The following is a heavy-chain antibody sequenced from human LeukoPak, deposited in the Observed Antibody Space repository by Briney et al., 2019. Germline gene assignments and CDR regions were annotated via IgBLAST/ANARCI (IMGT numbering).Heavy chain of an antibody. CDR1: GFTFGSYA. CDR2: ISTSGGTT. D-gene: IGHD3-22*01. V-gene: IGHV3-23*01. J-gene: IGHJ4*02. Sequence: GGSLRLSCAATGFTFGSYAMSWVRQAPGKGLEWVSGISTSGGTTSYAESVKGRFTVSRDNPRNTLYMEMNSLRDEDTAVYYCAVMHRYYDGSGYWVQWGQGTLVTVSS. CDR3: AVMHRYYDGSGYWVQ.